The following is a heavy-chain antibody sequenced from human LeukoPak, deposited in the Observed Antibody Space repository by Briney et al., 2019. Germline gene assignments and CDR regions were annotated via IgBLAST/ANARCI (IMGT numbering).Heavy chain of an antibody. V-gene: IGHV3-23*01. CDR2: ISGSGGST. J-gene: IGHJ2*01. D-gene: IGHD2-2*01. Sequence: GGSLRLSCPASGRTFSSYAMSWVRQSPGKGLDWVSSISGSGGSTHYADSVKGRFTISRDNAKKPLYLQMDSLRGEDTAVYYCAKRTEYCSSTRCAFWYFDLWGRGTLVTVSS. CDR3: AKRTEYCSSTRCAFWYFDL. CDR1: GRTFSSYA.